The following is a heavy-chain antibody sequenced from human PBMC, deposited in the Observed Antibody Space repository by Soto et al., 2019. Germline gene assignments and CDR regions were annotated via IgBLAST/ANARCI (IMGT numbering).Heavy chain of an antibody. CDR2: TRDKANSYTT. CDR1: GFTVSDHR. V-gene: IGHV3-72*01. D-gene: IGHD3-22*01. J-gene: IGHJ4*02. Sequence: EVQLVESGGGLVQPGGSLRLSCAASGFTVSDHRMDWVRQAPGKGLEWVARTRDKANSYTTEYAASVKGRFTISRDDSKNSGNRQMKRLKTEDAAVYYWARGDTSGCVAYWGQGTLVTVSS. CDR3: ARGDTSGCVAY.